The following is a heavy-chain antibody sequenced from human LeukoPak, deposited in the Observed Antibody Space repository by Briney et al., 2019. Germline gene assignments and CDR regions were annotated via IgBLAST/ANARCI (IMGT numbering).Heavy chain of an antibody. J-gene: IGHJ3*02. CDR3: ARGGYYDSSGYGVPDAFDI. CDR2: INPNSGGT. Sequence: ASVKVSCKASGYTFTGYYMHWVRQAPGQGLEWMGWINPNSGGTNYAQKFQGRVTMTRDTSISTAYVELSRLRSDDTAVYYCARGGYYDSSGYGVPDAFDIWGQGTMVTVSS. D-gene: IGHD3-22*01. CDR1: GYTFTGYY. V-gene: IGHV1-2*02.